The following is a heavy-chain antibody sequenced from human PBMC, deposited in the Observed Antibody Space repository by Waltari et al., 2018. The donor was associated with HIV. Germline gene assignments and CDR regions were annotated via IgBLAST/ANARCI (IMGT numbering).Heavy chain of an antibody. CDR1: GGTFSSYA. CDR3: ARVSSVTMIVVGTPNAFDI. Sequence: QVQLVQSGAEVKKPGSSVKVSCKASGGTFSSYAISWVRQAHGQGLEWMGGIIPIVGTANYAQKFQGRVTITADESTSTAYMELSSLRSEDTAVYYCARVSSVTMIVVGTPNAFDIWGQGTMVTVSS. D-gene: IGHD3-22*01. J-gene: IGHJ3*02. CDR2: IIPIVGTA. V-gene: IGHV1-69*01.